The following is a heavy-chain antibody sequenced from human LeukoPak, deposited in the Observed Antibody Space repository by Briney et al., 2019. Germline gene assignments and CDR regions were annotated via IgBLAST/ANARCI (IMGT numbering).Heavy chain of an antibody. J-gene: IGHJ4*02. V-gene: IGHV4-39*07. CDR2: IYYSGST. D-gene: IGHD3-10*01. Sequence: PSETLSLTCTVSGGSISSSSYYWGWIRQPPGKGLEWIGSIYYSGSTYCNPSLKSRVTISVDTSKNQFSLKLSSVTAADTAVYYCARDLSPYGSGSYSFDYWGQGTLVTVSS. CDR1: GGSISSSSYY. CDR3: ARDLSPYGSGSYSFDY.